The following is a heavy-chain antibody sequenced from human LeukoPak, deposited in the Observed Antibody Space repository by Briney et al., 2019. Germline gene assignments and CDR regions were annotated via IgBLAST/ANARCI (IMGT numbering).Heavy chain of an antibody. D-gene: IGHD6-13*01. J-gene: IGHJ4*02. Sequence: LSGGSLRVSCAASGINFRSSGMHWVRQAPGKGLEWVTFIQNDGSDKYYAASVKGRFTISRDNSKNTVYLHMASLRADDTALYYCAREGGRAVPGRFDQWGQGTLVTVSS. V-gene: IGHV3-30*02. CDR1: GINFRSSG. CDR3: AREGGRAVPGRFDQ. CDR2: IQNDGSDK.